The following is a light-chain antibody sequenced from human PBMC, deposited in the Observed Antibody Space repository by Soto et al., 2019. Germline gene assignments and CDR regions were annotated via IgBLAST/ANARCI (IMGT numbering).Light chain of an antibody. CDR1: SSDVGAYNY. J-gene: IGLJ1*01. Sequence: QSALTQPASVSGSPGQSITISCTGTSSDVGAYNYVSWYQQHPGKAPKLMIFEVSHRPSGVSNRFSGSKSGDTASLTISGLQGEDEADYYCSAYTVSRTYVFGTGTKLTVL. CDR3: SAYTVSRTYV. CDR2: EVS. V-gene: IGLV2-14*01.